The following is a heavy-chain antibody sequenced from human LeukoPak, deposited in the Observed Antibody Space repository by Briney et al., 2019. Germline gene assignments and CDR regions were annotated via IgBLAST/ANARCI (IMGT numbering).Heavy chain of an antibody. V-gene: IGHV3-30*18. CDR1: GFTFSTYG. CDR2: ISYDVSNK. J-gene: IGHJ3*02. Sequence: RAGRSLRLSCAASGFTFSTYGMHWVHQAPGKGLEWVAVISYDVSNKYYADSVKGRFTISRDNSKNTLYLQMNSLRAEDTAVYYCAKEYLIWFGDFDAFDIWGQGTMVTVSS. D-gene: IGHD3-10*01. CDR3: AKEYLIWFGDFDAFDI.